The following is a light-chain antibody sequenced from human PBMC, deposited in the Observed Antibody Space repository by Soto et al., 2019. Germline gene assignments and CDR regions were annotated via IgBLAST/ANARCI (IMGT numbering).Light chain of an antibody. CDR1: QGISSW. V-gene: IGKV1-12*01. Sequence: DLQMTQSPSSVSASVGDRVTITCRSSQGISSWLAWYQQKPGKAPKLLIYAASSLHSGVPLWFSGSGSGTDFNLTIINLQPENVASYYCQQCNSFPIAFGHGTRLVIK. J-gene: IGKJ5*01. CDR2: AAS. CDR3: QQCNSFPIA.